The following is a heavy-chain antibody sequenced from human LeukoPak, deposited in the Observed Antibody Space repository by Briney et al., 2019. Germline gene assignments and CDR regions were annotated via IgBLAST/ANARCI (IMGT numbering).Heavy chain of an antibody. Sequence: PSETLYLTCTVSGGSISSSSYYWGWIRQPPGKGLEWIGSIYYSGSTYYNPSLKSRVTISVDTSKNQFSLKLSSVTAADTAVYYCARLHCSGGSCYYFDYWGQGTLVTVSS. V-gene: IGHV4-39*01. J-gene: IGHJ4*02. D-gene: IGHD2-15*01. CDR2: IYYSGST. CDR3: ARLHCSGGSCYYFDY. CDR1: GGSISSSSYY.